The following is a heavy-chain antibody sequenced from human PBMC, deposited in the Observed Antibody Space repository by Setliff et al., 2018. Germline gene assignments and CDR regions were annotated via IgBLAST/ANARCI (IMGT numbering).Heavy chain of an antibody. Sequence: GGSLRLSCAASGFTFSGSAVYWVRQASGRGLEWVGRIRSKADSYATAYAASVKARFTISRDDSKNTAYLQVNSLNSEDTAVYYCAITMTTGVDFFDYWGQGTRVTV. D-gene: IGHD4-17*01. CDR2: IRSKADSYAT. V-gene: IGHV3-73*01. J-gene: IGHJ4*02. CDR1: GFTFSGSA. CDR3: AITMTTGVDFFDY.